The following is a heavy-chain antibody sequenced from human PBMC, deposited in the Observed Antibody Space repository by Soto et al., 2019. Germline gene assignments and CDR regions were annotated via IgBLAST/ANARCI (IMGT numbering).Heavy chain of an antibody. CDR3: GRVVRKEKFFYYYYYYWAV. Sequence: SETLSLTCTVSGGSISSYYWSWIRQPPGKGLEWIGYIYYSGSTNYNPSLKSRVTISVDTSKNQFSLKLSSVTAADTAVYYCGRVVRKEKFFYYYYYYWAVG. CDR1: GGSISSYY. CDR2: IYYSGST. D-gene: IGHD3-3*01. V-gene: IGHV4-59*01. J-gene: IGHJ6*03.